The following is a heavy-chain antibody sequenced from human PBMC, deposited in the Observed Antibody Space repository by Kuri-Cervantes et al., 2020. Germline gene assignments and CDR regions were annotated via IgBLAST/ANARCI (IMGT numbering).Heavy chain of an antibody. CDR3: ARDSRGAVAAGGMDV. CDR1: GFTFSSYA. CDR2: IKQDGSEK. Sequence: GGSLRLSCAASGFTFSSYAMSWVRQAPGKGLEWVANIKQDGSEKYYVDSVKGRFTISRDNAKNSLYLQMNSLRAEDTAVYYCARDSRGAVAAGGMDVWGQGTTVTVSS. D-gene: IGHD6-19*01. V-gene: IGHV3-7*01. J-gene: IGHJ6*02.